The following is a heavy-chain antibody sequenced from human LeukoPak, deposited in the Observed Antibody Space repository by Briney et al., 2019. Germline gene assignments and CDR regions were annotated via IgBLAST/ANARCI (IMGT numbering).Heavy chain of an antibody. CDR1: GGSISSYY. V-gene: IGHV4-59*01. CDR2: IYYSGST. D-gene: IGHD6-19*01. J-gene: IGHJ4*02. CDR3: ASVRSGRVDY. Sequence: SETLSLTCTVSGGSISSYYWSWIRQPPGKGLEWIGYIYYSGSTNYNPSLKSRVTISVDTSKNQFSLKLSSVTAADTAVYYCASVRSGRVDYWGQGTLVTVSS.